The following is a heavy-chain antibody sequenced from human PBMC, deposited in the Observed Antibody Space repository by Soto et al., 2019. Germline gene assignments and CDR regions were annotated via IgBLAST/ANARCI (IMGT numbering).Heavy chain of an antibody. CDR3: AKDTLKNVYGASLDY. CDR2: ISGSGGST. Sequence: EVQLLESGGGLVQPGGSLRLSCAASGFTFSSYAMSWVRQAPGKGLEWVSAISGSGGSTYYADSVKGRFTISINNSKNTRQPQMNSRRAEDTGVYYCAKDTLKNVYGASLDYWGQGTRVTVSS. CDR1: GFTFSSYA. D-gene: IGHD4-17*01. J-gene: IGHJ4*02. V-gene: IGHV3-23*01.